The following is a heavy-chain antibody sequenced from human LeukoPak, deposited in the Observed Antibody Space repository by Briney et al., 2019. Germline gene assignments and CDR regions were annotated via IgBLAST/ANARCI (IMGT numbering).Heavy chain of an antibody. CDR3: ARDRHMVRGSSWFDP. CDR1: GGSFSSGGYS. V-gene: IGHV4-30-2*01. J-gene: IGHJ5*02. CDR2: IYHSGST. Sequence: SETLSLTCAAYGGSFSSGGYSGSWIRQPPGKGLEWIGYIYHSGSTYYNPSLKSRVTISVDRSKNQFSLKLSSVTAADTAVYYCARDRHMVRGSSWFDPWGQGTLVTVSS. D-gene: IGHD3-10*01.